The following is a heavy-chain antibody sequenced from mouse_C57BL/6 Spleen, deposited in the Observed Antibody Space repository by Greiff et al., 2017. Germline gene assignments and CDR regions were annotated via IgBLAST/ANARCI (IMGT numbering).Heavy chain of an antibody. J-gene: IGHJ4*01. CDR3: ANDGYYDYYAMDY. CDR2: IWSGGST. D-gene: IGHD2-3*01. CDR1: GFSLTSYG. V-gene: IGHV2-2*01. Sequence: VHLVESGPGLVQPSQSLSLTCTVSGFSLTSYGVHWVRQSPGKGLEWLGVIWSGGSTDYNAAFISGRSIINDNTESQTFYKINSLQADDAAIYYCANDGYYDYYAMDYWGQGTSVTVSS.